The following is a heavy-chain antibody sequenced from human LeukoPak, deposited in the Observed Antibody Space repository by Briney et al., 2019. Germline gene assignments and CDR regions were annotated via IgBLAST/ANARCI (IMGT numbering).Heavy chain of an antibody. CDR3: ARAPGRAAALRGI. CDR1: GFTFSSYA. Sequence: GRSLRLSCAASGFTFSSYAMHWVRQAPGKGLEWVAVISYDGSNKYYADSVKGRFTIYRDNAKNSLYLQMNSLRAEDTAVYYCARAPGRAAALRGIWGQGTMVTVSS. J-gene: IGHJ3*02. V-gene: IGHV3-30-3*01. D-gene: IGHD6-13*01. CDR2: ISYDGSNK.